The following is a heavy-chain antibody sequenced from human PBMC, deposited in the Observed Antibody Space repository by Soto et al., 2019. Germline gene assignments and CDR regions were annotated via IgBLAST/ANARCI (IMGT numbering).Heavy chain of an antibody. CDR3: GSVRPSGYVLS. CDR1: GGSISSYY. D-gene: IGHD6-25*01. CDR2: IYYSGST. V-gene: IGHV4-59*01. Sequence: SETLSLTCTVSGGSISSYYWSWIRQPPGKGLEWIGYIYYSGSTNYNPSLKSRVTISVDTSKNQFSLRLASVTAADTAFYYCGSVRPSGYVLSWGQGTLVTVSS. J-gene: IGHJ5*02.